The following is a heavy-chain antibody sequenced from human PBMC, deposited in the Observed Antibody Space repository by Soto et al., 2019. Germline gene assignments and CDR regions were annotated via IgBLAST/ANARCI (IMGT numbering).Heavy chain of an antibody. CDR1: GFTFSSYG. CDR2: IWYDGSNK. J-gene: IGHJ4*02. Sequence: GGSLRLSCAASGFTFSSYGMHWVRQAPGKGLEWVAVIWYDGSNKYYADSVKGRFTIPRDNSKNTLYLQMNSLRAEDTAVYYCARDRIQYCGGDCYSRYFDYWGQGTLVTVSS. D-gene: IGHD2-21*02. CDR3: ARDRIQYCGGDCYSRYFDY. V-gene: IGHV3-33*01.